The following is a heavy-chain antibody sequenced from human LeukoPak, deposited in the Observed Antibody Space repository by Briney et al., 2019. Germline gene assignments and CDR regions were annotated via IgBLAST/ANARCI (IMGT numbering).Heavy chain of an antibody. CDR1: GYPFTGSY. CDR2: INSNTGGT. J-gene: IGHJ4*02. D-gene: IGHD1-14*01. CDR3: ATLGLRNWESDY. Sequence: ASVKVSCKASGYPFTGSYMHWVRRAPGQGLEWMGWINSNTGGTSYAQNFQGRVTMTRDTSISTAYMELTRLTSDDTAIYYCATLGLRNWESDYCGQGTLVTVSS. V-gene: IGHV1-2*02.